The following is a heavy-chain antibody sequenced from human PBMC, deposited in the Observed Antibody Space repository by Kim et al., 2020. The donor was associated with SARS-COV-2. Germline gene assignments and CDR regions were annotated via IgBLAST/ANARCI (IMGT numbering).Heavy chain of an antibody. CDR2: IDPSDSYT. V-gene: IGHV5-10-1*01. CDR3: ARGLPATHKSYYYYGMDV. Sequence: GESLKISCKGSGYSFTSYWISWVRQMPGKGLEWMGRIDPSDSYTNYSPSFQGHVTISADKSISTAYLQWSSLKASDTAMYYCARGLPATHKSYYYYGMDVWGQGTTVTVSS. J-gene: IGHJ6*02. CDR1: GYSFTSYW.